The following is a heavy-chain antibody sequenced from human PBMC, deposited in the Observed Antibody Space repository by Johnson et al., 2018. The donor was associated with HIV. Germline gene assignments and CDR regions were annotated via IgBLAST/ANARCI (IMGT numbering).Heavy chain of an antibody. V-gene: IGHV3-33*06. J-gene: IGHJ3*02. Sequence: QVQLVESGGGLVQPGGSLRLSCAASGFTFSSYAMHWVRQAPGKGLEWVAVIWYDGSNKYYADSVKGRFTISRDNSKNTLYLQMNSLRAEDTAVYYCAKGEWGAGTDAFDIWGQGTMVTVSS. CDR2: IWYDGSNK. D-gene: IGHD3-16*01. CDR3: AKGEWGAGTDAFDI. CDR1: GFTFSSYA.